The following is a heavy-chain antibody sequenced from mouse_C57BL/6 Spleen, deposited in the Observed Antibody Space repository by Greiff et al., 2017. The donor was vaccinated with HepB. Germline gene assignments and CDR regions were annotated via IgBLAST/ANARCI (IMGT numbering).Heavy chain of an antibody. J-gene: IGHJ4*01. D-gene: IGHD1-1*01. Sequence: VQLQQSGPELVKPGASVKISCKASGYAFSSSWMNWVKQRPGKGLEWIGRIYPGDGDTNYNGKFKGKATLTADKSSSTAYMQLSSLTAEDSSVYFWSITHYYYGSSYAMDYWGQGTSVTVSS. CDR1: GYAFSSSW. CDR2: IYPGDGDT. V-gene: IGHV1-82*01. CDR3: SITHYYYGSSYAMDY.